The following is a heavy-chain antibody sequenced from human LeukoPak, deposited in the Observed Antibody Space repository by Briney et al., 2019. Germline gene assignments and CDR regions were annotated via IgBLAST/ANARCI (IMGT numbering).Heavy chain of an antibody. D-gene: IGHD6-13*01. CDR3: ARDEIAYSNDY. CDR1: GGSISSYY. V-gene: IGHV4-4*07. CDR2: MYASGST. J-gene: IGHJ4*02. Sequence: SETLSLTCTVSGGSISSYYWSWIRLPAGKGLEWIGRMYASGSTHYNPSLKSRVTMSVDTSKNQFYLKLTSVTAADTAVYYCARDEIAYSNDYWGQGTLVTVSS.